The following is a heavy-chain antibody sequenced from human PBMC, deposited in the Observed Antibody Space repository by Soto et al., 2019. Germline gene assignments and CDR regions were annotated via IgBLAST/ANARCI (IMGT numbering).Heavy chain of an antibody. V-gene: IGHV3-23*01. D-gene: IGHD6-6*01. CDR3: VVKGEQLVRWGNYFDY. Sequence: QPGGSLRLSCAASGFTFSSYAMSWVRQAPGKGLEWVSAISGSGGSTYYADSVKGRFTISRDNAKNSLYLQMNSLRAEDTAVYYCVVKGEQLVRWGNYFDYWGQGTLVTVSS. CDR2: ISGSGGST. J-gene: IGHJ4*02. CDR1: GFTFSSYA.